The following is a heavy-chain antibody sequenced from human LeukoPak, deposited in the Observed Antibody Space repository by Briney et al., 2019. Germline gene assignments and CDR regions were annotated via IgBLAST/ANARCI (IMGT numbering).Heavy chain of an antibody. CDR2: IGPTGFDR. J-gene: IGHJ4*02. D-gene: IGHD1-14*01. CDR1: GLTFSTSG. Sequence: GGSLRLSCTTSGLTFSTSGFNWVRQAPGKGLEWVASIGPTGFDRYHADSIKGRFTISRDNANNFLYLQMDSLRAEDTAVYYCATETNGRHYDYWGQGTLLSVSS. CDR3: ATETNGRHYDY. V-gene: IGHV3-21*06.